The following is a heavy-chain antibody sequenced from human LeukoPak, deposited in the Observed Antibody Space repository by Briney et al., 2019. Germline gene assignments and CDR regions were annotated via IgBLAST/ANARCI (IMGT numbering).Heavy chain of an antibody. CDR1: GYTFTAYY. Sequence: ASVKVSCKASGYTFTAYYMHWVRQAPGQGLEWMGWINPNSGGTNYAQKFQGRVTMTRDTSISTAYMELSRLRSDDTAVYYCARDSTNSIAAAGTTSYGMDVWGQGTTVTVSS. CDR2: INPNSGGT. V-gene: IGHV1-2*02. D-gene: IGHD6-13*01. CDR3: ARDSTNSIAAAGTTSYGMDV. J-gene: IGHJ6*02.